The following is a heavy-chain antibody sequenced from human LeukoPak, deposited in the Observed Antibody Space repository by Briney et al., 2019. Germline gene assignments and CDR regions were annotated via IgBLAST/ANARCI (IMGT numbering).Heavy chain of an antibody. CDR2: ISGSGGST. Sequence: AGSLRLSCAASGFTFSSYAMSWVRQAPGKGLEWVSAISGSGGSTYYADSVKGRFTISRDNSKNTLYLQMNSLRAEDTAVYYCAKSTTKAHYYDSSGYPYWGQGTLVTVSS. V-gene: IGHV3-23*01. CDR1: GFTFSSYA. J-gene: IGHJ4*02. D-gene: IGHD3-22*01. CDR3: AKSTTKAHYYDSSGYPY.